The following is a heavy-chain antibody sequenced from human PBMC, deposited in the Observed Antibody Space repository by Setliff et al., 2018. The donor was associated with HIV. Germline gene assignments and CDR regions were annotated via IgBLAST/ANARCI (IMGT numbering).Heavy chain of an antibody. V-gene: IGHV3-49*04. CDR1: GFTFGDYA. CDR2: VRSKGYGGTT. Sequence: GGSLRLSCTTSGFTFGDYAVSWVRQAPGKGLEWVGFVRSKGYGGTTDYAASVKGRFTISRDDSKSFAYLQMNSLKTEDTAVYYCTREGVTFDVYYYMDVWGKGTTVTVSS. D-gene: IGHD2-21*02. J-gene: IGHJ6*03. CDR3: TREGVTFDVYYYMDV.